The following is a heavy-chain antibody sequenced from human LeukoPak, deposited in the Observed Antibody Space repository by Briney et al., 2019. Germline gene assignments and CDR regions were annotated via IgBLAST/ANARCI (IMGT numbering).Heavy chain of an antibody. V-gene: IGHV4-39*01. Sequence: SETLSLTCTVSGGSISRGTYYWGWIRQPPGKGPEWIGSIYYNGNTYYNPSLKGRVTISVDTSKNQFSLEVSSVTAADTGVYFCARFQTSVAYFFDYWGQGTLVTVSS. CDR1: GGSISRGTYY. J-gene: IGHJ4*02. CDR3: ARFQTSVAYFFDY. CDR2: IYYNGNT.